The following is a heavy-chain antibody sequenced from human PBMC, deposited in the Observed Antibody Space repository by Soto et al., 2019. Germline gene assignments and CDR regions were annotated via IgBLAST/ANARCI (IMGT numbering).Heavy chain of an antibody. Sequence: PGGSLRLSCTCFGFTFGDYAISWSRQAPGKGLEWVGVIRSKAYGETTDYGASVKGRFTILRDDSKSIAYLQLNSLQSEDTGVYYCTRYTYTSRYSYLGMDVWGHGTEVTVSS. D-gene: IGHD2-2*01. J-gene: IGHJ6*02. CDR1: GFTFGDYA. V-gene: IGHV3-49*03. CDR3: TRYTYTSRYSYLGMDV. CDR2: IRSKAYGETT.